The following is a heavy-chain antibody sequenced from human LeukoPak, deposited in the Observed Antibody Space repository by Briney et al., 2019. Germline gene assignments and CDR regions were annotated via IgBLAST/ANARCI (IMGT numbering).Heavy chain of an antibody. CDR1: GYSLSSGYY. V-gene: IGHV4-38-2*02. J-gene: IGHJ3*02. CDR2: IYHSGST. Sequence: SETLSPTCTVSGYSLSSGYYWGWIRQPPGKGLEWIGSIYHSGSTYYNPSLKSRVTISVDTSKNQFSLKLSSVTAADTAVYYCAREVVPDVIDAFDIWGQGTMVTVSS. D-gene: IGHD2-2*01. CDR3: AREVVPDVIDAFDI.